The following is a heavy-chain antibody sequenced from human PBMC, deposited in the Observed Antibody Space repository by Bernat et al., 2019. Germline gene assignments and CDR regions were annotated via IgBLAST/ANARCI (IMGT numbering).Heavy chain of an antibody. CDR1: GFSLSTSGVG. CDR2: IYWDDDK. V-gene: IGHV2-5*02. CDR3: ALVFGGAVFDY. D-gene: IGHD3-10*01. Sequence: QITLKESGPTLVKPTQTLTLTCTFSGFSLSTSGVGVGWIRQPPGKALEWLALIYWDDDKRYSPSLKSRLTITKDTSKSQVVLTMTNMYPVDTATYYCALVFGGAVFDYWGQGTLVTVSS. J-gene: IGHJ4*02.